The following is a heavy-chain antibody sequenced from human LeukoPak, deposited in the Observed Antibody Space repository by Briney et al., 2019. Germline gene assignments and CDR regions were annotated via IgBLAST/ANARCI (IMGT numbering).Heavy chain of an antibody. CDR3: ARFHIPTLRGPTPAFDY. Sequence: SETLSLTCNVSGDSVSSGSDYWSWIRQSPAKGLEWIGQIHHSGSTSNNPALKSRVTLSVDTSRNQFALRLNSVTAADTAVYYCARFHIPTLRGPTPAFDYWGQGIPVTVSS. CDR1: GDSVSSGSDY. V-gene: IGHV4-61*01. CDR2: IHHSGST. J-gene: IGHJ4*02. D-gene: IGHD3-10*01.